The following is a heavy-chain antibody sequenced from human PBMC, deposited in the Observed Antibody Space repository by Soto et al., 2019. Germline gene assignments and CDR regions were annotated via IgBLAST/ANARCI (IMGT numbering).Heavy chain of an antibody. CDR2: IYYSGST. D-gene: IGHD3-10*02. Sequence: PSETLSLTCTVSGGSISSGGYYWSWIRQHPGKGLEWIGYIYYSGSTYYNPSLKSRVTISVDTSKNQFSLKLSSVTAADTAVYYCARDGVRARGDYYYGMDVWGQGTTVTSP. CDR3: ARDGVRARGDYYYGMDV. V-gene: IGHV4-31*03. J-gene: IGHJ6*02. CDR1: GGSISSGGYY.